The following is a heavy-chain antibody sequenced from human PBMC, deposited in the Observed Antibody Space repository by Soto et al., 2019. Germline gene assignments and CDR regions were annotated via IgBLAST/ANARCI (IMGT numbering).Heavy chain of an antibody. Sequence: SETLSLTCAVYGGSFSGYYWSGIRQPPGKGLEWIGEINHSGSTNYNPSLKSRVTISVDTSKNQFSLKLSSVTAADTAVYYCAWLSQLHYYYYGMDVWGQGTTVTVSS. CDR1: GGSFSGYY. D-gene: IGHD1-1*01. V-gene: IGHV4-34*01. CDR2: INHSGST. CDR3: AWLSQLHYYYYGMDV. J-gene: IGHJ6*02.